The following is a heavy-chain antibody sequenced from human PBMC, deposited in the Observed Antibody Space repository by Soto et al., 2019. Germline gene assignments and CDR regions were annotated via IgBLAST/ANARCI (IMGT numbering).Heavy chain of an antibody. CDR1: GYSFTSYW. CDR3: ASYGTQSGAFDI. Sequence: SGGSLRLSCAGSGYSFTSYWIGWVRQMPGKGLEWMGIIYPGDSDTRYSPSFQGQVTISADKSVSTAYLQWSSLKASDTAMYYCASYGTQSGAFDIWGQGTMVTVSS. CDR2: IYPGDSDT. V-gene: IGHV5-51*01. D-gene: IGHD1-1*01. J-gene: IGHJ3*02.